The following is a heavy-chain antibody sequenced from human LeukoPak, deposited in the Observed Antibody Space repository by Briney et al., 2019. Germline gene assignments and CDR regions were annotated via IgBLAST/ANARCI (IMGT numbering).Heavy chain of an antibody. D-gene: IGHD3-10*01. V-gene: IGHV5-51*01. CDR2: IYPGDSDT. Sequence: GESLKISCKGSGYSFTNDWIGWVRQMPGKGLEWMGIIYPGDSDTRYSPSFQGQVTISADKSISTAYLQWSSLKASDTAMYYCARQSKSYYGSGSYGDYWGQGTLVTVSS. CDR3: ARQSKSYYGSGSYGDY. J-gene: IGHJ4*02. CDR1: GYSFTNDW.